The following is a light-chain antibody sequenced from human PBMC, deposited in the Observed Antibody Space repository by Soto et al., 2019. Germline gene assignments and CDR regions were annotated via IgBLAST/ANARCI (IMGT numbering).Light chain of an antibody. CDR1: SSDVGGYNY. V-gene: IGLV2-11*01. CDR3: CSYAGSDTSV. CDR2: DVS. J-gene: IGLJ3*02. Sequence: QSVLTQPRSVSGSPGQSVTISCTGTSSDVGGYNYVSWYQQHPGKAPKLMIYDVSKRPSGVPDRFSGSKSGNTASLTISRLQAEDEADYYCCSYAGSDTSVFGGGTKLTVL.